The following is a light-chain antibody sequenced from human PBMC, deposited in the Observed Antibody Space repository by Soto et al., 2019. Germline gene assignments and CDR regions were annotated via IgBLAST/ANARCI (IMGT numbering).Light chain of an antibody. J-gene: IGKJ5*01. CDR3: QQSYSTPSIT. V-gene: IGKV3-11*01. CDR2: DAS. CDR1: QSVSSY. Sequence: EIVMTQSPATLSVSPGERATLSCRASQSVSSYLAWYQQKPGQAPRLLIYDASNRATGIPARFSGSGSGTDFTLTISSLEPEDFATYYCQQSYSTPSITFGQGTRLEIK.